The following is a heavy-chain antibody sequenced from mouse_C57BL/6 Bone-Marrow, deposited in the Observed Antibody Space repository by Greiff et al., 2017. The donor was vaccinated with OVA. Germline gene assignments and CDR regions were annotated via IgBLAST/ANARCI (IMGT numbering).Heavy chain of an antibody. CDR1: GYSFTGYY. V-gene: IGHV1-42*01. Sequence: VQLQQSGPELVKPGASVKISCKASGYSFTGYYMNWVKQSPEKSLEWIGEINPSTGGTTYNQKFKAKATLTVDKSSSTAYMHLKSLTSEDSAVDYCASLAWFAYWGQGTLVTVSA. CDR3: ASLAWFAY. CDR2: INPSTGGT. J-gene: IGHJ3*01.